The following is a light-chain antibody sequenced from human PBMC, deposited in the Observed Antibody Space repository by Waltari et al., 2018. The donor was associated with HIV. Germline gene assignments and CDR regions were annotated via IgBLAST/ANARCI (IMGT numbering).Light chain of an antibody. CDR2: NNN. Sequence: QSVLTQPPSASGTPGQRVTISCSGRNSNVGSNSVNWYRQDPGTAPKVLIYNNNQRPSGVPDRFSGSKSGNTASLAISGLRAEDEADYYCAVWDDSVSGEVVFGGGTKLTVL. J-gene: IGLJ2*01. CDR3: AVWDDSVSGEVV. V-gene: IGLV1-44*01. CDR1: NSNVGSNS.